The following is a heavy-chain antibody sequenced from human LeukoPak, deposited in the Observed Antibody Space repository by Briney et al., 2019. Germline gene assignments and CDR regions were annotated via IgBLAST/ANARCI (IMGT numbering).Heavy chain of an antibody. Sequence: GGSLRLSCAASGFTFSSYAMSWVRQAAGKGLEWVSSIGATGGTTYYADSVKGRFTISRDNSKNTLYLQMNRLRAEDTAVYHCAKGRTYFDYWGQGTLVTVSS. CDR2: IGATGGTT. J-gene: IGHJ4*02. CDR3: AKGRTYFDY. V-gene: IGHV3-23*01. CDR1: GFTFSSYA.